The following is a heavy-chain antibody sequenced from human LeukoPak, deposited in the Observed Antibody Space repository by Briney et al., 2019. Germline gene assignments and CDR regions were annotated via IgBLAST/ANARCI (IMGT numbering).Heavy chain of an antibody. CDR3: ASCITIFGVVGPLRV. CDR1: GFTVSSNY. CDR2: IYSGGST. V-gene: IGHV3-53*01. D-gene: IGHD3-3*01. Sequence: GGSLRLSCAASGFTVSSNYMSWVRQAPGKGLEWVSVIYSGGSTHYADSVKGRFTISRDNSKNTLYLQMNSLRAEDTAVYYCASCITIFGVVGPLRVWGQGTLVTVSS. J-gene: IGHJ4*02.